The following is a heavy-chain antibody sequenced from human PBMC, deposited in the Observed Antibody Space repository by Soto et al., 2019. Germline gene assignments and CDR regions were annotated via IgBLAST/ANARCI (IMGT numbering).Heavy chain of an antibody. CDR3: SREVQPVFRREYDY. J-gene: IGHJ4*02. CDR2: ISGSGSP. Sequence: EVQLVESGGGLVKPGGSLRLSCAVSGFSFISHTLNWVRQAPGKGLEWVSSISGSGSPYYADSVKGRFTISRDNAQNSLYLQMSSLRAEDTSVYYCSREVQPVFRREYDYWGQGTLVTVSS. CDR1: GFSFISHT. V-gene: IGHV3-21*04.